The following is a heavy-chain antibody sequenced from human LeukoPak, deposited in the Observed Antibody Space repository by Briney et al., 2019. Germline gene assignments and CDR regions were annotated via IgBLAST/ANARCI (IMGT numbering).Heavy chain of an antibody. Sequence: SETLSLTCAVYGGPFSDYYWSWIRQPPGKGLEWIGEFNHSGSTSYNPSLKSRVTISIDTSKNQFSLKLSSVTAADTAVYYCARQLRDRLGRFDYWGQGTLVTVSS. CDR3: ARQLRDRLGRFDY. CDR2: FNHSGST. D-gene: IGHD1-26*01. V-gene: IGHV4-34*01. J-gene: IGHJ4*02. CDR1: GGPFSDYY.